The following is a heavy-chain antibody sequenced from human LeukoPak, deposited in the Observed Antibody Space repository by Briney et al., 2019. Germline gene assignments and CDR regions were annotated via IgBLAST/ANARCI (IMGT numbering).Heavy chain of an antibody. D-gene: IGHD3-22*01. Sequence: GASVKVSCKASGYTFTSYYMHWVRQAPGQGLEWMGLINPSGGSTSYAQKFQGRVTMTRDTSTSTVYMELSSLRSEDTAVYYCARVPYYYDSSCYHGLWYWGQGTLVTVSS. V-gene: IGHV1-46*01. CDR3: ARVPYYYDSSCYHGLWY. CDR1: GYTFTSYY. CDR2: INPSGGST. J-gene: IGHJ4*02.